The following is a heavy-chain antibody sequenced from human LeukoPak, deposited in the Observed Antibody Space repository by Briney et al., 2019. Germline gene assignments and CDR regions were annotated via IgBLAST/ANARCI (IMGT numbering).Heavy chain of an antibody. D-gene: IGHD3-10*01. CDR2: INQDGSET. Sequence: SGGSLRLSCAASGFIFSRHAMSWVRQAPGKGLEWVAHINQDGSETYYMDSVKGRFTISRDNAKKSVFLQMDSLTAEDTALYYCVRSLQKFGTRDYWGQGTLVTVSS. CDR1: GFIFSRHA. CDR3: VRSLQKFGTRDY. J-gene: IGHJ4*02. V-gene: IGHV3-7*01.